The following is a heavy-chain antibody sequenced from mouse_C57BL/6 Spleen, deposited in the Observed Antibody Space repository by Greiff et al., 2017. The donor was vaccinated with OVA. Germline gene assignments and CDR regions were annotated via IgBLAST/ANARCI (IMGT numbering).Heavy chain of an antibody. V-gene: IGHV1-54*01. CDR2: INPGSGGT. CDR3: ARAGGRNAMDD. Sequence: QVQLQQSGAELVRPGTSVKVSCKASGYAFTNYLIEWVKQRPGQGLEWIGVINPGSGGTNYNEKFKGKATLTADKSSSTAYMQLSSLTSEDSAVYFCARAGGRNAMDDWGQGTSVTVAS. D-gene: IGHD1-1*02. CDR1: GYAFTNYL. J-gene: IGHJ4*01.